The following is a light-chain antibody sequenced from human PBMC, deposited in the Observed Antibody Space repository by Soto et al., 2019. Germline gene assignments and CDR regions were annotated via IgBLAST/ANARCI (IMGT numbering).Light chain of an antibody. CDR2: DVS. V-gene: IGKV1-5*01. CDR1: QSISDW. Sequence: DIQMTQSPSTLSASVGDRVTITCRASQSISDWLAWYQQKPGKAPKLLIYDVSTLQSGVPSRFSGSGSGTEFTLTISSLQPDDFATYYCRQYNSYPWTFGQGTKVDI. J-gene: IGKJ1*01. CDR3: RQYNSYPWT.